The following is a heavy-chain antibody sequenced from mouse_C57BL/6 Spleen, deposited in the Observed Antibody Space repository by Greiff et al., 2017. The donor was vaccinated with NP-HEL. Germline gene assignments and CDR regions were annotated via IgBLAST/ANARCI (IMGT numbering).Heavy chain of an antibody. V-gene: IGHV1-54*01. CDR3: AKPFAY. J-gene: IGHJ3*01. CDR2: INPGSGGT. Sequence: VQLQQSGAELVRPGTSVKVSCKASGYAFTNYLIEWVKQRPGQGLEWIGVINPGSGGTNYNEKFKGKATLTADKSSSTAYMPLSSLTSEDSAVYFCAKPFAYWGQGTLVTVSA. CDR1: GYAFTNYL.